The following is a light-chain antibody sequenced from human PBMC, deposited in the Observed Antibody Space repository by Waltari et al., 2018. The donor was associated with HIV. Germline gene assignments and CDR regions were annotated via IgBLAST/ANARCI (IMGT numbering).Light chain of an antibody. J-gene: IGLJ1*01. CDR1: RSNIGSNL. CDR2: SDD. Sequence: QSVVNQQPSGFGAPGQRVTFFCSGSRSNIGSNLVNWSQHLPGPAPKRLIYSDDQPPSGVPDRISGSKSVTAASLAISAHQSEDEADYCCASWDRKVKGYVFGAGTKVTV. CDR3: ASWDRKVKGYV. V-gene: IGLV1-44*01.